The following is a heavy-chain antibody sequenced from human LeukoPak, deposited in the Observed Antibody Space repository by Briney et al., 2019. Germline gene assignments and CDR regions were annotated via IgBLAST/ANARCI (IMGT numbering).Heavy chain of an antibody. J-gene: IGHJ5*02. V-gene: IGHV1-8*01. D-gene: IGHD2-21*02. CDR2: MNPNSGNT. CDR3: ARVHIAYCGGDCSNNWFDP. Sequence: ASVKVSCKASGYTFTSYDVNWVRRATGQGVWWMGCMNPNSGNTGYAQKLRGRVTITRTTSITTAYMELSSLRSEDTAVYYCARVHIAYCGGDCSNNWFDPWGQGTLVTVSS. CDR1: GYTFTSYD.